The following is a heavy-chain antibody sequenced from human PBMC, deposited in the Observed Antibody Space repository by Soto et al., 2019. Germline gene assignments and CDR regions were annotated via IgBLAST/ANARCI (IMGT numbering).Heavy chain of an antibody. J-gene: IGHJ4*02. CDR1: GFTFSSYS. CDR3: ASQSSEWLLFAS. CDR2: ISSSSSTI. D-gene: IGHD5-12*01. V-gene: IGHV3-48*01. Sequence: EVQLVESGGGLVQPGGSLRLSCAASGFTFSSYSMNWVRQAPGKGLEWVSYISSSSSTIYYADSVKGRFTISRDNAKNSLYLQMNSRRAEDTAVYYCASQSSEWLLFASWGQGALVTVSS.